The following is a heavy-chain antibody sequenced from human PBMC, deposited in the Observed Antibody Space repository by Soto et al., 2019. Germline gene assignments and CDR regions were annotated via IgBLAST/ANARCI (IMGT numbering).Heavy chain of an antibody. J-gene: IGHJ6*02. CDR1: GFTLSMYS. CDR3: ARDHLILPAHDFFYGSDV. CDR2: IPQDGSDG. Sequence: DVQLKESGGGLVQPGQSLRLSCEVSGFTLSMYSMTWVRQAPGKGLEWVAKIPQDGSDGHYLDCVKGRFTISRDNAKNSVYLQMNSLRADDTAVYYCARDHLILPAHDFFYGSDVWGQGAKVTVSS. V-gene: IGHV3-7*03. D-gene: IGHD2-21*02.